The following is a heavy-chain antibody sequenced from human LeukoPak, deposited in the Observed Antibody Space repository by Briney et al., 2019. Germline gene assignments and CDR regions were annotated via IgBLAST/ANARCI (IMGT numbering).Heavy chain of an antibody. CDR1: GFTFSSYA. J-gene: IGHJ3*02. V-gene: IGHV3-30*01. Sequence: GGSLRLSCAASGFTFSSYAMHWVRQAPGKGLEWVAVISYDGSNKYYADSVKGRFTISRDNSKNTLYLQMNSLRAEDTAVYYCARDHPEESAFDIWGQGTMVTVSS. D-gene: IGHD5-24*01. CDR3: ARDHPEESAFDI. CDR2: ISYDGSNK.